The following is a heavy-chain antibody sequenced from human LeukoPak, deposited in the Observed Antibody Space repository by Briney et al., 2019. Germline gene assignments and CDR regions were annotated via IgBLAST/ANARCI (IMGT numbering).Heavy chain of an antibody. V-gene: IGHV1-69*05. CDR1: GGTFSSYA. CDR2: IIPIFGTA. J-gene: IGHJ4*02. CDR3: ASDSSSAGYFDY. D-gene: IGHD6-6*01. Sequence: ASVKVSCKASGGTFSSYAISWVRQAPGQGLEWMGGIIPIFGTANYAQKFQGRVTITTDESTSTAYMELSSLRSEDTAVYYCASDSSSAGYFDYWGQGTLVTVSS.